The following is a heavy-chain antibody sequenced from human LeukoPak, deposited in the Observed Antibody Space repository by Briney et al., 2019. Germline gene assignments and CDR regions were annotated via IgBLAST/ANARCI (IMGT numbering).Heavy chain of an antibody. D-gene: IGHD3-16*01. CDR1: GASVNSFY. V-gene: IGHV4-59*02. CDR3: ARGRDLGQDY. CDR2: ISYSGGP. Sequence: PSETLSLTCTVSGASVNSFYWNWIRQPPGKALEWIGYISYSGGPIYNPSLKSRVTMSIDTSKNQFSLKLNSVTAAGTAVYFCARGRDLGQDYWGQGTLVTVSS. J-gene: IGHJ4*02.